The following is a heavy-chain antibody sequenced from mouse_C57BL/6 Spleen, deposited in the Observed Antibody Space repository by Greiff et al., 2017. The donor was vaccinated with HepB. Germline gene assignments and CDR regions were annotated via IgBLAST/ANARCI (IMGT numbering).Heavy chain of an antibody. D-gene: IGHD2-4*01. CDR2: IRSKSNNYAT. J-gene: IGHJ4*01. V-gene: IGHV10-1*01. Sequence: EVQLQESGGGLVQPKGSLKLSCAASGFSFNTYAMNWVRQAPGKGLEWVARIRSKSNNYATYYADSVKDRFTISRDDSESMLYLQMNNLKTEDTAMYYCVRRDDYSYAMDYWGQGTSVTVSS. CDR1: GFSFNTYA. CDR3: VRRDDYSYAMDY.